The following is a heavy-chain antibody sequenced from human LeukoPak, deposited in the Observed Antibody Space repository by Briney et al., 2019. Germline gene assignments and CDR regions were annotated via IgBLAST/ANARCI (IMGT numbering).Heavy chain of an antibody. V-gene: IGHV3-11*06. Sequence: GGALRLSCAASGFTFSDYFMSWVRQALGEGLEWVSYISSSSSYTNYADSAKGRFTISRDNAKNSLYLQMNSLRAEDTAVYYCARANLYSSGWFDYWGQGTLVTVSS. CDR3: ARANLYSSGWFDY. CDR2: ISSSSSYT. CDR1: GFTFSDYF. D-gene: IGHD6-19*01. J-gene: IGHJ5*01.